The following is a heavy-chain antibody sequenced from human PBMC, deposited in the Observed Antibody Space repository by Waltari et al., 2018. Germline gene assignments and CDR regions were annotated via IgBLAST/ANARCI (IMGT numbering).Heavy chain of an antibody. J-gene: IGHJ4*02. CDR3: AREGGTSGYSGYFDT. Sequence: PLVESGGGVVQPGRSLRLSCAAPGFTFRNHIIHWVRRAPGKGLEWVAAISYDGFSKYYADSVKGRFTIAGDTSKTTVNLQMNSLNTEDTAVYYCAREGGTSGYSGYFDTWGQGTLVTVSS. D-gene: IGHD2-2*01. CDR2: ISYDGFSK. V-gene: IGHV3-30-3*01. CDR1: GFTFRNHI.